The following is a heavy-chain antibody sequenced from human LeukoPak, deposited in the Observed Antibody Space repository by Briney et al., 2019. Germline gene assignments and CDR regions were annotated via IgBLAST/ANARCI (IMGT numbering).Heavy chain of an antibody. Sequence: GGSLRLSCAASEFTFSSHAMSWVRQVPGKGLEWVSSISGSAGSTYYADSAKGRFVISRDNSKNTLYLQMSGLRAEDTAVYYCAKYGDVYYFDYWGQGTLVTVSS. CDR2: ISGSAGST. CDR1: EFTFSSHA. CDR3: AKYGDVYYFDY. J-gene: IGHJ4*02. D-gene: IGHD4-17*01. V-gene: IGHV3-23*01.